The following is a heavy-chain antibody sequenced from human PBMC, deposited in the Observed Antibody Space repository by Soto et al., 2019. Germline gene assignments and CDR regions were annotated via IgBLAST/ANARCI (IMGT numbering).Heavy chain of an antibody. CDR1: GGSISSGGYY. D-gene: IGHD3-22*01. CDR2: IYYSGST. CDR3: ARDIADDSSGYYDC. V-gene: IGHV4-31*03. Sequence: QVQLQESGPGLVKPSQTLSLTCTVSGGSISSGGYYWSWIRQHPGKGLEGIGYIYYSGSTYYNPSLKSRVTISVDTSKNQFSLKLSSVTAADTAVYYCARDIADDSSGYYDCWGQGTLVTVSS. J-gene: IGHJ4*02.